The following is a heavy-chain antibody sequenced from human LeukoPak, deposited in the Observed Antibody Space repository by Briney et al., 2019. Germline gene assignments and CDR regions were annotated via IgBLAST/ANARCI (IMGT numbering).Heavy chain of an antibody. J-gene: IGHJ4*02. CDR3: VSGFCSSTTCYRGAY. CDR1: GFTFGNYW. D-gene: IGHD2-2*03. V-gene: IGHV3-74*01. Sequence: GGSLRLSCAASGFTFGNYWMHWVRQAPGKGLLWVSRISDDGSSANYADSVQGRFTISRDNAKNTVYLQMHSLRAEDTAAYYCVSGFCSSTTCYRGAYWGQGTLVTVSS. CDR2: ISDDGSSA.